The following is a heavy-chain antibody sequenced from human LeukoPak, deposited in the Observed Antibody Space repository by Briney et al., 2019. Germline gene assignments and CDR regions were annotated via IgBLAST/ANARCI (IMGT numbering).Heavy chain of an antibody. CDR1: GGSISSGDYY. Sequence: SETLSLTCTVSGGSISSGDYYWSWIRQPPGKDLEWIAYIYYSGSTYYNPSLKSRVTISVDTSKNQFSLKLSSVTAADTAVYYCARAGPHYYDSSGYSLWGQGTLVTVSS. CDR2: IYYSGST. V-gene: IGHV4-30-4*01. J-gene: IGHJ4*02. CDR3: ARAGPHYYDSSGYSL. D-gene: IGHD3-22*01.